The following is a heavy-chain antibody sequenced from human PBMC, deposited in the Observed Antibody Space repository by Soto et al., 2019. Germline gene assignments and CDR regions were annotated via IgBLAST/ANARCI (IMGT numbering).Heavy chain of an antibody. Sequence: GASVKLSCKVSGYTNTDLSMHWVRQAPGKGLEWMGGFDPEDGETIYAQKFQGRVTMTEDTSTDTAYMELSSLRSEDTAVYYCATAFRYSSSWYTFDYWGQGTLVTVSS. D-gene: IGHD6-13*01. V-gene: IGHV1-24*01. CDR2: FDPEDGET. CDR3: ATAFRYSSSWYTFDY. J-gene: IGHJ4*02. CDR1: GYTNTDLS.